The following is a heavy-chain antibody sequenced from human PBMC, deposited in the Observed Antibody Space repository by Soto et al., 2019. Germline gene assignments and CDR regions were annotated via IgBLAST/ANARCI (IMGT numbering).Heavy chain of an antibody. CDR2: ISAYIGNT. V-gene: IGHV1-18*01. CDR3: ASERFDGDHAFDY. Sequence: QVQLVQSGAEVKKPGASVKVSCKASGYTFTSYDISWVGQAPGQGLEWMGWISAYIGNTNYAQKHQGRVTRTTDTSTSTAYMELRSLRSDDTAVYYCASERFDGDHAFDYWGQGTLVTVSS. CDR1: GYTFTSYD. D-gene: IGHD4-17*01. J-gene: IGHJ4*02.